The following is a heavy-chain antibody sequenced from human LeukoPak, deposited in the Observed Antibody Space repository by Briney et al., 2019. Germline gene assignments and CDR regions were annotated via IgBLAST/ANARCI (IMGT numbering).Heavy chain of an antibody. CDR2: INHSGST. CDR3: ARGRVPQYYYDSSGYYLGDFDY. Sequence: PSETLSLTCAVYGGSFSGYYWSWIRQPPGKGLEWIGEINHSGSTNYNPSLKSRVTISVDTSKNQFSLKLSSVTAADTAVYYCARGRVPQYYYDSSGYYLGDFDYWGQGTLVTVSS. J-gene: IGHJ4*02. CDR1: GGSFSGYY. D-gene: IGHD3-22*01. V-gene: IGHV4-34*01.